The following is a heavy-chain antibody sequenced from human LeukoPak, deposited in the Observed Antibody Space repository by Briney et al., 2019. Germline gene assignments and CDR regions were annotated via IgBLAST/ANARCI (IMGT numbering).Heavy chain of an antibody. CDR1: GFTFSSYA. Sequence: GSLSLSCAASGFTFSSYAMSWVRQAPGKGLEWVSAISGSGGSTYYADSVKGRFTISRDNSKNTLYLQMNSLRAEDTAVYYCAKGSSNSEVSTDYWGQGTLVTVSS. J-gene: IGHJ4*02. CDR3: AKGSSNSEVSTDY. V-gene: IGHV3-23*01. CDR2: ISGSGGST. D-gene: IGHD4-11*01.